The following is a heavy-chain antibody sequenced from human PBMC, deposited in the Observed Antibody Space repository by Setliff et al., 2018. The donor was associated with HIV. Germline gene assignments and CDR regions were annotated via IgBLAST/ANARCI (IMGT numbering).Heavy chain of an antibody. CDR3: ARRTVTTGAFDI. CDR1: GYSISSGYY. CDR2: MYHSGSS. Sequence: SETLSLTCAVSGYSISSGYYWGWIRQPPGKGLEWIGSMYHSGSSYFNSSLKSRVTISVDTSKNQFSLRLSSVTAADTGVYYCARRTVTTGAFDIWGQGTMVTVSS. J-gene: IGHJ3*02. V-gene: IGHV4-38-2*01. D-gene: IGHD4-17*01.